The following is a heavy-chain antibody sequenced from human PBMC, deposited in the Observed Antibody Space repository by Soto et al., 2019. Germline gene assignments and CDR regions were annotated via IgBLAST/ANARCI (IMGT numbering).Heavy chain of an antibody. D-gene: IGHD3-22*01. CDR2: IIPIFGTA. CDR3: YYYDSSGYYSEYFQQ. V-gene: IGHV1-69*01. Sequence: PVPVTWKSSGGTFSSVDIFCVRLAPGQGLEWMGGIIPIFGTANYAQKFQGRVTITADESTSTAYMELSSLRSEDMAVDYCYYYDSSGYYSEYFQQWGQGNLVT. J-gene: IGHJ1*01. CDR1: GGTFSSVD.